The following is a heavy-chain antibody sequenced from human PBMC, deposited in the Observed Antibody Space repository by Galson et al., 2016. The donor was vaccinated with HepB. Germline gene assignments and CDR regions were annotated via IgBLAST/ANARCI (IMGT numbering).Heavy chain of an antibody. CDR2: INHRGSP. CDR3: ARGRSGYFWDY. CDR1: GGSFSGYY. J-gene: IGHJ4*02. Sequence: SETLSLTCAVYGGSFSGYYWTWIRQSPGKGLEWIGEINHRGSPNYHPSLKSRVTLLVDTSKNQFSLNLTSVTAADTAVYYCARGRSGYFWDYWGQGTLVTVSS. V-gene: IGHV4-34*01. D-gene: IGHD3-22*01.